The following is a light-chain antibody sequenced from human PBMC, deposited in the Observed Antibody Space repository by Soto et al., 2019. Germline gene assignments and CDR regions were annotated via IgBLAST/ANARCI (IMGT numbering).Light chain of an antibody. CDR2: DVS. Sequence: QSVLTQPASVSWSPGQSITISFTGTSSDVGGYNYVSWYQHHPGKAPKLMIYDVSNRPSGVSNRFSGSKSGNTASLTISVLQPEDEADYYCCSYTTSNTRQIVFGTGTKVTVL. CDR3: CSYTTSNTRQIV. CDR1: SSDVGGYNY. J-gene: IGLJ1*01. V-gene: IGLV2-14*03.